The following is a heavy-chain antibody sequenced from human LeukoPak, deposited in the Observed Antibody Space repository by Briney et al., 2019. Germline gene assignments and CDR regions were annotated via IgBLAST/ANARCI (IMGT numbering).Heavy chain of an antibody. CDR1: GFTFSSYS. J-gene: IGHJ4*02. CDR3: ASSIVVVPAGIDY. D-gene: IGHD2-2*01. V-gene: IGHV3-21*01. Sequence: PGGSLRLSCAASGFTFSSYSMNWVRQAPGKGLEWVSSISSSSSYIYYADSVKGRFTISRDNAKNSLYLQMNSLRAEDTAVYYCASSIVVVPAGIDYWGQGTLVTVSS. CDR2: ISSSSSYI.